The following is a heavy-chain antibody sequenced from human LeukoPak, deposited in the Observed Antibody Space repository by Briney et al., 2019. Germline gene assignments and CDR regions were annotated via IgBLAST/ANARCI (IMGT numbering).Heavy chain of an antibody. CDR2: IYYSGST. CDR3: ARTLPWDYGDSFQGAFDI. V-gene: IGHV4-30-4*02. Sequence: SETLSLTCTVSGGSISSGDYYWSWIRQPPGKGLECIGYIYYSGSTYYNPSLKSRVTISVDTSKNQFSLKLSSVTAADTAVYYCARTLPWDYGDSFQGAFDIWGQGTMVTVSS. CDR1: GGSISSGDYY. J-gene: IGHJ3*02. D-gene: IGHD4-17*01.